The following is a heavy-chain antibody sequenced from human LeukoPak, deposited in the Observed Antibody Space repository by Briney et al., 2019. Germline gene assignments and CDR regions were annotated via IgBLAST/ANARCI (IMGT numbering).Heavy chain of an antibody. CDR3: AREGAVPGNPFDY. CDR2: ISYDGSNK. D-gene: IGHD6-19*01. J-gene: IGHJ4*02. V-gene: IGHV3-30*03. Sequence: GRSLRLSCAASGFIFSSYGIHWVRQAPGKGLEWVAVISYDGSNKYYADSVKGRFTISRDNAKNTLYLEMSSLRAEDTAVYYCAREGAVPGNPFDYWGQGTLVTVSS. CDR1: GFIFSSYG.